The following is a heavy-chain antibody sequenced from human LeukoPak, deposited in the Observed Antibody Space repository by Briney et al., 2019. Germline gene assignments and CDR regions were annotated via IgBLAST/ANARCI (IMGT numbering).Heavy chain of an antibody. D-gene: IGHD1-14*01. Sequence: PSETLSLTCTVSGGSISSYYWSWIRQPPGKGLEWIGYFYYSGSTNYNPSLKSRVTISVDTSKNQFSLKLSSVTAADTAVYYCARDQHHRLWDSYYYYMDVWGKGTTVTISS. CDR1: GGSISSYY. CDR3: ARDQHHRLWDSYYYYMDV. CDR2: FYYSGST. V-gene: IGHV4-59*01. J-gene: IGHJ6*03.